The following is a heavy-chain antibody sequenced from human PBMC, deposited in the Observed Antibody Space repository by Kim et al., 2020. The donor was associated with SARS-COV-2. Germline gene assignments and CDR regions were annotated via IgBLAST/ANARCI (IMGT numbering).Heavy chain of an antibody. Sequence: TNYNPSLKSRVTISVDTSKNQFSLKLSSLTAADTAVYYCARGGGSGIGLYWGQGTLVTVSS. J-gene: IGHJ4*02. CDR3: ARGGGSGIGLY. D-gene: IGHD3-10*01. CDR2: T. V-gene: IGHV4-59*09.